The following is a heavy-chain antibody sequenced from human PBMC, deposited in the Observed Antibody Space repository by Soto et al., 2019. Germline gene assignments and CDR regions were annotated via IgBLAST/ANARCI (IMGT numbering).Heavy chain of an antibody. CDR1: GFTFTSSA. CDR3: ASPVEMATMDAFDI. V-gene: IGHV1-58*02. D-gene: IGHD5-12*01. J-gene: IGHJ3*02. Sequence: GASVKVSCKASGFTFTSSAMQWVRQARGQRLEWIGWIVVGSGNTSYAQKFQERVTITRDMSTSTAYMELSSLRSEDTAMYYCASPVEMATMDAFDIWGQGTMVTVSS. CDR2: IVVGSGNT.